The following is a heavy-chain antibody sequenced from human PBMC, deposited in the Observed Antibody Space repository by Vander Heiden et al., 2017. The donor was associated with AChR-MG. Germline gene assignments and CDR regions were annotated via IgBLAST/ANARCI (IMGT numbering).Heavy chain of an antibody. CDR2: ISPGDSDT. Sequence: EVQLVQSGAAVTKPGESLQISCKGSGCSFTSYWIGWVRQMPGKGLEWMGIISPGDSDTRYSPSFQGQVTISADKSISTAYLQWSSLKASDTAMYYCASTISYSSSWYWGQGTLVTVSS. J-gene: IGHJ4*02. CDR3: ASTISYSSSWY. CDR1: GCSFTSYW. V-gene: IGHV5-51*03. D-gene: IGHD6-13*01.